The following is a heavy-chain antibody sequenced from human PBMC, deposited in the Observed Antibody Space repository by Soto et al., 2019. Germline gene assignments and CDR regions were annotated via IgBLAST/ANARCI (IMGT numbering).Heavy chain of an antibody. CDR1: GDTFTDYY. D-gene: IGHD2-21*02. CDR3: ARGGPVVVVTAALDY. V-gene: IGHV1-46*01. CDR2: VNPSGGHT. J-gene: IGHJ4*02. Sequence: QVQLVQSGAEVKKPGASVKVSCKASGDTFTDYYIHWVRQAPGQGLEWMGTVNPSGGHTTYAQHFPGTTTITTDTSTSTLYIELTSLTSEDTAIYYCARGGPVVVVTAALDYWGQGTLVTVSS.